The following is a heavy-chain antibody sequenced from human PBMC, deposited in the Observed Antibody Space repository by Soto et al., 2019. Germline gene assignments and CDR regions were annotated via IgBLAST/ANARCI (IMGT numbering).Heavy chain of an antibody. V-gene: IGHV4-39*01. CDR3: ARIVGRSPRSVPRPTVLRFLEWSRTPTY. J-gene: IGHJ4*02. CDR1: GGSISSSSYY. Sequence: PSETLSLTCTVSGGSISSSSYYWGWIRQPPGKGLEWIGSIYYSGSTYYNPSLKSRVTISVDTSKNQFSLKLSSVTAADTAVYYCARIVGRSPRSVPRPTVLRFLEWSRTPTYWGQGTLVTVSS. D-gene: IGHD3-3*01. CDR2: IYYSGST.